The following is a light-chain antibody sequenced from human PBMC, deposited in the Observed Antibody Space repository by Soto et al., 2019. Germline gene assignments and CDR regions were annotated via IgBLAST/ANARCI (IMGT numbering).Light chain of an antibody. Sequence: QSALTQPASMSGSPGQSITISCTGTSSDVGGYDYVSWYQQHAGKAPKLVIYEVSNRPSGVSNRFSGSKSGITASLIISGLQAEDEADYYCSSYSSTSSRVFGTGTKGTVL. CDR1: SSDVGGYDY. V-gene: IGLV2-14*01. J-gene: IGLJ1*01. CDR2: EVS. CDR3: SSYSSTSSRV.